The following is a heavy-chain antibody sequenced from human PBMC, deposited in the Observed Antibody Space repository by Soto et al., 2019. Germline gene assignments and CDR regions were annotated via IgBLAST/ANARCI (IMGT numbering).Heavy chain of an antibody. CDR2: IKDGGYT. J-gene: IGHJ4*02. CDR3: ARGQEGVVATH. Sequence: VQLQQWGAGLLKPSETLSLNCGVNGGSLSGYYWSWIRQPPGKGLEWIGEIKDGGYTNYSPSLKSRATISSDRSNNQFSLRLNSVTAADTGVYYCARGQEGVVATHWDQGALVTVSS. CDR1: GGSLSGYY. D-gene: IGHD5-12*01. V-gene: IGHV4-34*01.